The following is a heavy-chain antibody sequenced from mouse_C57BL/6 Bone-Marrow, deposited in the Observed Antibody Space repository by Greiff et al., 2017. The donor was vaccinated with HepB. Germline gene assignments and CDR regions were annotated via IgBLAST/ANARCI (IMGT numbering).Heavy chain of an antibody. CDR1: GYTFTSYG. D-gene: IGHD1-1*01. V-gene: IGHV1-81*01. Sequence: VHLVESGAELARPGASVKLSCKASGYTFTSYGISWVKQRTGQGLEWIGEIYPRSGNTYYNEKFKGKATLTADKSSSTAYMELRSLTSEDSAVYFCVTTVVAKGFAYWGQGTLVTVSA. CDR2: IYPRSGNT. CDR3: VTTVVAKGFAY. J-gene: IGHJ3*01.